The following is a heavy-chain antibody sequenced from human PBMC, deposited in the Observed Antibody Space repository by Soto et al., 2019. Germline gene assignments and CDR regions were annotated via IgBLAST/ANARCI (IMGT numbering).Heavy chain of an antibody. Sequence: QVQLVQSGAEVKKPGASVRVSCKASGYTFARYGIDWVRQAPGQGLEWMGWISGHNGDTKYVQKFQGRVSMTTDTSTSTASMELRSLRSDDTAVYYCASSGSMPYYYYGMDVWGQGTTVTVSS. CDR3: ASSGSMPYYYYGMDV. CDR2: ISGHNGDT. V-gene: IGHV1-18*01. J-gene: IGHJ6*02. CDR1: GYTFARYG. D-gene: IGHD3-10*01.